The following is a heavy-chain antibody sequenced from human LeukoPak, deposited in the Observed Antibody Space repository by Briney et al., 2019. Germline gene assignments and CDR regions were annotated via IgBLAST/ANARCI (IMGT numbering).Heavy chain of an antibody. J-gene: IGHJ4*02. CDR2: INHSGST. Sequence: SETLSLTCAVYGGSFSGYYWSWIRQPPGKGLEWIGEINHSGSTNYNPSLKSRVTISVDTSKNQFSLKLSSVTAADTAVYYCATKDGYNWAYWGQGTLVTVSS. CDR1: GGSFSGYY. CDR3: ATKDGYNWAY. V-gene: IGHV4-34*01. D-gene: IGHD5-24*01.